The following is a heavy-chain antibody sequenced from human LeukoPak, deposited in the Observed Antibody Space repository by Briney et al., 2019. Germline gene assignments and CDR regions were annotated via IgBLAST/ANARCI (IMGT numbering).Heavy chain of an antibody. Sequence: ESLKISCRGSGYSFTTYWIGWVRQMPGKGLEWMGIINPGDSDTKYSPSFQGQVTMTADKSITTAYLQWSSLKASDTAMYYCARRQGCSSTSCPPDSWGQGTLVTVS. CDR1: GYSFTTYW. CDR2: INPGDSDT. D-gene: IGHD2-2*01. J-gene: IGHJ4*02. CDR3: ARRQGCSSTSCPPDS. V-gene: IGHV5-51*01.